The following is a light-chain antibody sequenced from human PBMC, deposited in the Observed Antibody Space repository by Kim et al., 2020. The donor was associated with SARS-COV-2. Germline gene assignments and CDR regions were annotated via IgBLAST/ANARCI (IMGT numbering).Light chain of an antibody. V-gene: IGKV3-11*01. CDR1: QSVSSY. CDR3: QQRSNWPLT. J-gene: IGKJ4*01. Sequence: EIVLTQSPATLSLSPGERATLSCRASQSVSSYLGWYQQKPGQAPRLLIYDASNRATGIPARFSGSGSGTDFTLTISSLEPEDFVVYYCQQRSNWPLTFGGGTKVDIK. CDR2: DAS.